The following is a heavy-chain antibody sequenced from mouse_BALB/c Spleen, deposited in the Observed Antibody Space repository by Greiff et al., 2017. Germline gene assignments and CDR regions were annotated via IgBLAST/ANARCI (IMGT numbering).Heavy chain of an antibody. D-gene: IGHD1-1*01. J-gene: IGHJ4*01. CDR1: GYTFTSYW. Sequence: DLVKPGASVKLSCKASGYTFTSYWINWIKQRPGQGLEWIGRIAPGSGSTYYNEMFKGKATLTVDKSSSTAYIQLSSLSSEDSAVFFGARGYYGSSYSDYYAIDYWGQGTSVTVSA. V-gene: IGHV1S41*01. CDR2: IAPGSGST. CDR3: ARGYYGSSYSDYYAIDY.